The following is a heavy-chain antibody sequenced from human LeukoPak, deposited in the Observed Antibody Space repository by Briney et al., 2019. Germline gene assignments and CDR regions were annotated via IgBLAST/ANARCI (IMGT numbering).Heavy chain of an antibody. CDR3: ARDMNSGWYDADY. CDR2: ISSSSSHT. V-gene: IGHV3-11*05. J-gene: IGHJ4*02. D-gene: IGHD6-19*01. CDR1: GFIFSDYY. Sequence: KPGGSLRLSCAASGFIFSDYYMTWIRQAPGKGLEWVSYISSSSSHTNYADSVKGRLTISRDNAKNSLYLQMNSLSADDTAVYYCARDMNSGWYDADYWGQGTLVTVSS.